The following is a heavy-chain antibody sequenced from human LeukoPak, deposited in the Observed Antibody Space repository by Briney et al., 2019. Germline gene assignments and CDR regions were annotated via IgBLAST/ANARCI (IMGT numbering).Heavy chain of an antibody. J-gene: IGHJ4*02. CDR3: AKENYYDRSAYLDY. V-gene: IGHV3-30*18. D-gene: IGHD3-22*01. CDR1: GFTFSSYG. CDR2: ISYDGSNK. Sequence: GGSLRLSCAASGFTFSSYGMHWVRQAPGKGLEWVAVISYDGSNKNYVDSVKGRFTISRDNSKNTLYLQMNSLRAEDTAVYYCAKENYYDRSAYLDYWGQGTLVTVSS.